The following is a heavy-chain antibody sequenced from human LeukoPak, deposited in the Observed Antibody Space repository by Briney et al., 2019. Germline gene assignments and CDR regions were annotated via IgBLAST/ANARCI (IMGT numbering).Heavy chain of an antibody. J-gene: IGHJ4*02. D-gene: IGHD3-3*01. V-gene: IGHV3-21*01. Sequence: GGSLRLSCAASGFTFSSYSMNWVRQAPGKGLEWVSSISSSSSYIYYADPVKGRFTISRDNAKNSLYLQMNSLRAEDTAVYYCARDESLYDFWSSYYRIWGQGTLVTVSS. CDR2: ISSSSSYI. CDR1: GFTFSSYS. CDR3: ARDESLYDFWSSYYRI.